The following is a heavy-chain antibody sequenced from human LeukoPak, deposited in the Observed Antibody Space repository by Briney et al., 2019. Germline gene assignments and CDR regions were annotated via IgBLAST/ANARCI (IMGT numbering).Heavy chain of an antibody. D-gene: IGHD1-26*01. CDR1: GYTFTNYG. J-gene: IGHJ3*02. CDR2: ISAYNGNT. V-gene: IGHV1-18*01. CDR3: ARDNSGSYHADAFDI. Sequence: ASVKVSCKASGYTFTNYGISWVRQAPGQGLEWMGWISAYNGNTNYAQKLQGRVTMTTDTSTSTAYMELRSLRSDDTAVYYCARDNSGSYHADAFDIWGQGTMVTVSS.